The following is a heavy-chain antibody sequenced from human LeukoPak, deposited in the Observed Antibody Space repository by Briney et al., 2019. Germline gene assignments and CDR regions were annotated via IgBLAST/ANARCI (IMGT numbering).Heavy chain of an antibody. Sequence: PSETLSLTCTVSGGSISSSSYYWGWIRQPPGKGLEWIGSIYYSGSTYYNPSLKSRVTISVDTSKNQFSLKLSSVTAADTAVYYCARSVVPAAMDNWFDPWGQGTLVTVSS. CDR2: IYYSGST. CDR1: GGSISSSSYY. J-gene: IGHJ5*02. D-gene: IGHD2-2*01. V-gene: IGHV4-39*01. CDR3: ARSVVPAAMDNWFDP.